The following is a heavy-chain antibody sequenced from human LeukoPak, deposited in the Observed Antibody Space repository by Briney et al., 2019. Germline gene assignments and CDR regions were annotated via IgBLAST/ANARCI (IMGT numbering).Heavy chain of an antibody. J-gene: IGHJ4*02. Sequence: GGSLRLSCAASGFTFSNYAMSWVRQAPGKGLEWVSAISGSGGTTYYADSVKGRFSISRDNSKNTVYLQMSSLRAEDTAVYYCARMGFDYWGQGTLVTVSS. CDR1: GFTFSNYA. CDR3: ARMGFDY. V-gene: IGHV3-23*01. CDR2: ISGSGGTT. D-gene: IGHD2-8*01.